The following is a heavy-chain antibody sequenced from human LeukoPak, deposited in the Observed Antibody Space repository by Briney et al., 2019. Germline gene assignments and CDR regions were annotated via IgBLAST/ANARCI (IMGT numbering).Heavy chain of an antibody. CDR2: IYTSGST. V-gene: IGHV4-4*09. D-gene: IGHD1-26*01. CDR1: GGSISSYY. J-gene: IGHJ6*03. CDR3: ARLLPPGGSYPYYYNYMAV. Sequence: SETLSLTCTVSGGSISSYYWSWIRQPPGKGLEWIGYIYTSGSTNYKPSLKSRVTISVDTSKNQFSLKLSSVTAADTAVYYCARLLPPGGSYPYYYNYMAVWAKGPRSPSP.